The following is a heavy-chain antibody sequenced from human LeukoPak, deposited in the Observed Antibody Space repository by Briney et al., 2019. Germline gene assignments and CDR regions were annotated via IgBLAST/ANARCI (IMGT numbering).Heavy chain of an antibody. Sequence: PSETLSLTCTVSGGSISSYYWSWIRQPPGKGLEWIGYIFHSGSTNYNPSLKSRATIPVDRSKSQFSLNLNSVTAADTAVYFCARSRSDHAFDIWGQGTMVTVSS. CDR2: IFHSGST. CDR1: GGSISSYY. J-gene: IGHJ3*02. CDR3: ARSRSDHAFDI. V-gene: IGHV4-59*08.